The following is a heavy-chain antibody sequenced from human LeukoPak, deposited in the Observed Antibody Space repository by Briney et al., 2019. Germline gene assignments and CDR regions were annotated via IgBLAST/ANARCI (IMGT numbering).Heavy chain of an antibody. J-gene: IGHJ5*02. CDR2: INHSGST. D-gene: IGHD3-16*02. V-gene: IGHV4-34*01. CDR3: ARGGYDYVWGSYRHNWFDP. CDR1: GGSFSGYY. Sequence: SETLSLTCAVYGGSFSGYYWSWIRQPPGKGLEWIGEINHSGSTSYNPSLKSQVTISVDTSKNHFSLKLTSVTAADTAVYCCARGGYDYVWGSYRHNWFDPWGQGTLVTVSS.